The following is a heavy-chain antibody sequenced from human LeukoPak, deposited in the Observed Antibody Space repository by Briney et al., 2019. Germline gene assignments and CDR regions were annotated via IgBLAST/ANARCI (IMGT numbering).Heavy chain of an antibody. CDR3: ARVFGRADIVVATAIPPHFDY. Sequence: PGGSLRLSCAASGFTFSGYYMSWIRQAPGKGMEWVSYISSSGTTIYYADSVKGRFTISRDNAKNSLYLQMNSLRAEDTAVYYCARVFGRADIVVATAIPPHFDYWGQGTLVTVSS. D-gene: IGHD2-21*02. CDR2: ISSSGTTI. J-gene: IGHJ4*02. V-gene: IGHV3-11*01. CDR1: GFTFSGYY.